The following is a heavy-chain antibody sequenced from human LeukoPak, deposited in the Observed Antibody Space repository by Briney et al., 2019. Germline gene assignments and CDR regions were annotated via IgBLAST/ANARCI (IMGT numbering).Heavy chain of an antibody. V-gene: IGHV4-39*01. CDR3: ARSGYNWNEGVGGS. CDR2: ICYSGST. J-gene: IGHJ5*02. Sequence: PSQSLSLTCTVSGGSISSSSYCWGWIRQPQGKGLEWIGSICYSGSTFYNPSLKSRVTLSVDTSKNQLSLKLSSVTAADTAVYYCARSGYNWNEGVGGSWGQGTLVTVSS. D-gene: IGHD1-20*01. CDR1: GGSISSSSYC.